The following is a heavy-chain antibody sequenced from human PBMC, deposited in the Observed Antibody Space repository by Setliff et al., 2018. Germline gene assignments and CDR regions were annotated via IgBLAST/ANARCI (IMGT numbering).Heavy chain of an antibody. CDR1: GGSVSTYY. V-gene: IGHV4-59*02. Sequence: SETLSLTCTVSGGSVSTYYWSWIRQVPGQGLEWIGYIFYSGFTHYNPSLKSRVTMSVDVSRDQFSLELSSVTAADAAVYYCAKVITVFGVVIMENWFDPWGQGTVVTVSS. CDR3: AKVITVFGVVIMENWFDP. D-gene: IGHD3-3*01. CDR2: IFYSGFT. J-gene: IGHJ5*02.